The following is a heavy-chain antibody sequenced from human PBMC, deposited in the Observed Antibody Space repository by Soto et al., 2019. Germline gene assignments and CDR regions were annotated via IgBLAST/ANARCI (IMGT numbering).Heavy chain of an antibody. J-gene: IGHJ4*02. CDR1: GFTFRNYA. D-gene: IGHD4-4*01. CDR3: ARGQFENSKNDSDY. Sequence: GGSLRLSCAASGFTFRNYAMHWVRQAPGKGLEWLAVISFDGHNQHYADSVKGRFTISRDISENMLYLQMDSLRVEDTAVYYCARGQFENSKNDSDYWGQGNLVTVSS. CDR2: ISFDGHNQ. V-gene: IGHV3-30-3*01.